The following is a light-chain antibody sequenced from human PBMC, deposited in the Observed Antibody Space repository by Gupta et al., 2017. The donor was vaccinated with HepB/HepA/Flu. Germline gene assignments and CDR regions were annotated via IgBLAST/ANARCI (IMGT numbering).Light chain of an antibody. CDR3: QQRYKWPLN. V-gene: IGKV3-11*01. CDR1: ESVTTH. Sequence: EIVLTQSPATLSLSPGERATLSCRASESVTTHLAWHQQKAGQAPRLLIYDASNRATGIPARFSGSGSGTDFTLTISSLEPEDFAVYYCQQRYKWPLNVGGGTKVEI. J-gene: IGKJ4*01. CDR2: DAS.